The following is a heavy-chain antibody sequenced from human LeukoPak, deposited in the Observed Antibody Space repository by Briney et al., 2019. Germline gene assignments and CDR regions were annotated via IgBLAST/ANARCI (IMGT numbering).Heavy chain of an antibody. CDR3: ARITIFGVVIGN. V-gene: IGHV4-61*05. CDR2: IYYSGST. J-gene: IGHJ4*02. D-gene: IGHD3-3*01. Sequence: PSETLSLTCTVSGGSISSSSYYWGWIRQPPGKGLEWIGYIYYSGSTNYNPSLKSRVTISVDTSKNQFSLKLSSVTAADTAVYYCARITIFGVVIGNWGQGTLVTVSS. CDR1: GGSISSSSYY.